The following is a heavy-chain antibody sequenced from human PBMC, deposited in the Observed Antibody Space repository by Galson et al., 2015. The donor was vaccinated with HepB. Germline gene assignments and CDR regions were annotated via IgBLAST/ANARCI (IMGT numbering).Heavy chain of an antibody. J-gene: IGHJ2*01. CDR3: TRHRDNPSQYTYTAMVEEDWYFDL. V-gene: IGHV3-73*01. Sequence: SLRLSCAASGFTFSGSAMHWVRQASGKGLEWVGRIRSKANSYATAYAASVKGRFTISRDDSKNTAYLQMNSLKTEDTAVYYCTRHRDNPSQYTYTAMVEEDWYFDLWGRGTLVTVSS. D-gene: IGHD5-18*01. CDR2: IRSKANSYAT. CDR1: GFTFSGSA.